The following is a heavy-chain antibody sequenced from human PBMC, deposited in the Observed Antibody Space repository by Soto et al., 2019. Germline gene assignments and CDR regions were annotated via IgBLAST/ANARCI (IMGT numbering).Heavy chain of an antibody. CDR3: AKDGPMVRGVIIIFHYYYGMDV. V-gene: IGHV3-30*18. D-gene: IGHD3-10*01. Sequence: GGSLRLSCAASGFTFSSYAMSWVRQAPGKGLEWVAVISYDGSNKYYADSVKGRFTISRDNSKNTLYLQMNSLRAEDTAVYYCAKDGPMVRGVIIIFHYYYGMDVWGQGTTVTVSS. CDR1: GFTFSSYA. CDR2: ISYDGSNK. J-gene: IGHJ6*02.